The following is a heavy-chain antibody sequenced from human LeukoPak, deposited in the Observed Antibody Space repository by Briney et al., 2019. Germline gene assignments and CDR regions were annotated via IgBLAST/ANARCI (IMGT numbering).Heavy chain of an antibody. D-gene: IGHD6-13*01. CDR3: ARESPAAYNWFDP. J-gene: IGHJ5*02. V-gene: IGHV3-7*01. CDR2: IKPEGSEK. Sequence: GGSLRLSCAASGFTFSTHWMSWVRQAPGKGLEWVARIKPEGSEKYYVDSVKGRFTISRDNGKNSLFLQMNSLTAEDTAVYYCARESPAAYNWFDPWGQGTLVTVSS. CDR1: GFTFSTHW.